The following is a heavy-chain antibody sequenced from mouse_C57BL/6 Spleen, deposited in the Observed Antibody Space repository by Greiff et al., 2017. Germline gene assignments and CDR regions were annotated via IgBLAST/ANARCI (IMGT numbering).Heavy chain of an antibody. Sequence: VQLQQPGAELVMPGASVKLSCKASGYTFTSYWMHWVKQRPGQGLEWIGEIDPSDSYTNYHQKFKGKSTLTVDKSSSTAYMQLSSLTSEDSAVYYCARPHYYGSSRYYFDYWGQGTTLTVSS. CDR1: GYTFTSYW. CDR3: ARPHYYGSSRYYFDY. V-gene: IGHV1-69*01. J-gene: IGHJ2*01. D-gene: IGHD1-1*01. CDR2: IDPSDSYT.